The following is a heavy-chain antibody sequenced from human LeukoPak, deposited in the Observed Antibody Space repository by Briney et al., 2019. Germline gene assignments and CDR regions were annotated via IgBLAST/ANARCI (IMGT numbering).Heavy chain of an antibody. Sequence: GGSLRLSCAASGFTFSSYGMHWVRQAPGKGLEWVAFIRYDGSNKYYADSVKGRFTISRDNSKNTLYLQMNSLRAEDTAVYYCAKERYCSGGSCYSGVDAFDIWGQGTMVTVSS. J-gene: IGHJ3*02. CDR1: GFTFSSYG. CDR3: AKERYCSGGSCYSGVDAFDI. CDR2: IRYDGSNK. V-gene: IGHV3-30*02. D-gene: IGHD2-15*01.